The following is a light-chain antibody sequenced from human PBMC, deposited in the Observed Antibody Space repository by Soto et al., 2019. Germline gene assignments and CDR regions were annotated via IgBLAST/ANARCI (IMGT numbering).Light chain of an antibody. CDR3: GTWDSSLSTVV. CDR2: DNN. J-gene: IGLJ2*01. Sequence: QSVLTQPPSVSAAPGQTVTISCSGSSSNIAKNYVSWYQQLPGTAPKLLISDNNKRPSGIPDRFSGSKSGTSATLGITGLQTGDEADYYCGTWDSSLSTVVFGGGTKLTVL. CDR1: SSNIAKNY. V-gene: IGLV1-51*01.